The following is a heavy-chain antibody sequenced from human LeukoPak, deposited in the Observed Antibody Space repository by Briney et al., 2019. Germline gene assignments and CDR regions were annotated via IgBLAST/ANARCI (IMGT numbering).Heavy chain of an antibody. CDR1: GFTFTSYS. Sequence: GGSLRLSCAASGFTFTSYSMNWVRRAPGKGLEWVSGISGSGGSTYYADSVKGRFTIFRDNSKNTLYLQMNSLRAEDTAVYHCANGWSPDYWGRGTLVTVSS. J-gene: IGHJ4*02. V-gene: IGHV3-23*01. CDR2: ISGSGGST. CDR3: ANGWSPDY. D-gene: IGHD2-15*01.